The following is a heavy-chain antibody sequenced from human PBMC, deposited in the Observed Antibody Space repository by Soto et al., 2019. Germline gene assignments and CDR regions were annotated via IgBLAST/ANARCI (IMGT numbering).Heavy chain of an antibody. J-gene: IGHJ4*02. CDR1: GFTFSGFD. V-gene: IGHV3-13*01. D-gene: IGHD6-13*01. CDR2: IGTAGDT. Sequence: GGSLRLSCEASGFTFSGFDMHWVRQPTGKGLEWVSSIGTAGDTYYEVSVKGRFTISRDNAKNSLSLQMNSLRAGDMAVYFCAKSQEIGTHFFDSWGQGTQVTVSS. CDR3: AKSQEIGTHFFDS.